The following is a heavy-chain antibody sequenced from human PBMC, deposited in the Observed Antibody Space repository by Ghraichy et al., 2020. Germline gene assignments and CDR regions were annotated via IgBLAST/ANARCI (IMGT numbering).Heavy chain of an antibody. CDR1: GFTFSSYW. CDR3: ARDSCSSTSCHDY. CDR2: IEQDGSEK. V-gene: IGHV3-7*01. J-gene: IGHJ4*02. D-gene: IGHD2-2*01. Sequence: LSLTCAASGFTFSSYWMSWVRQAPGKGLEWVANIEQDGSEKYYVDSVKGRFTISRDNAKNSLYLQMNSLRAEDTAVYYCARDSCSSTSCHDYWGQGTLVTVSS.